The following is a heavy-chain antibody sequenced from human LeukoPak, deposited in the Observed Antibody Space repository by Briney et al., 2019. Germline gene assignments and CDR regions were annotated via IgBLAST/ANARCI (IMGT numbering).Heavy chain of an antibody. V-gene: IGHV1-69*04. CDR3: ASASDIVVVPASNYYYGMDV. D-gene: IGHD2-2*01. CDR1: GGTFSSYA. Sequence: PVKVSCKASGGTFSSYAISWVRQAPGQGLEWMGRIIPILGIANYAQKFQGRVTITADKSTSTAYMELSSLRSEDTAVYYCASASDIVVVPASNYYYGMDVWGQGTTVTVSS. CDR2: IIPILGIA. J-gene: IGHJ6*02.